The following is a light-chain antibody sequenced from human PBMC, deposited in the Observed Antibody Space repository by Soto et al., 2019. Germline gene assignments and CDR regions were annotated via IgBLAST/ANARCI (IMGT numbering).Light chain of an antibody. Sequence: QSALTQPASVSGSPGQSITISCTGTSSDVGGYSYVSWYQQHPGKAPKLMIFEVNNRPSGLSNRFSGSKSGNTASLTISGLQPEDEADYYCNSYTSSSTWVFGGGTKLTVL. CDR1: SSDVGGYSY. CDR2: EVN. V-gene: IGLV2-14*01. CDR3: NSYTSSSTWV. J-gene: IGLJ3*02.